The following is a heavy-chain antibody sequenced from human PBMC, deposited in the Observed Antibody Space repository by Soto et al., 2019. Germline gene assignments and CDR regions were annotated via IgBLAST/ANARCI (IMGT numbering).Heavy chain of an antibody. CDR2: IMPIFGTA. J-gene: IGHJ4*02. CDR3: ARTEDIGYCSGSYDFWGYFDY. V-gene: IGHV1-69*01. D-gene: IGHD3-10*01. Sequence: QVQLVQSGAEVKKPGSSVKVSCKASGGTFSGYAISWVRQAPGQGLEWMGGIMPIFGTANYAQKFQGRVTITADESTSTAYMELSSLRSEDTAVYYCARTEDIGYCSGSYDFWGYFDYWGQGTLVTVSS. CDR1: GGTFSGYA.